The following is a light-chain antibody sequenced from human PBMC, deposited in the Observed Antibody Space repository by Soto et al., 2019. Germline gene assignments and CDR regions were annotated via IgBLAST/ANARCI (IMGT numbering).Light chain of an antibody. CDR3: QQLNDRRFS. V-gene: IGKV1-9*01. CDR1: QGNNSF. J-gene: IGKJ2*01. Sequence: IQLTQSPSSLSASVGDRVTISCRASQGNNSFVAWYQQKSGKAPKLLIYAASTLQSGVPSRFSGSGSGTDFTLTISSLQPEDFATYYCQQLNDRRFSFGQGTKVYIK. CDR2: AAS.